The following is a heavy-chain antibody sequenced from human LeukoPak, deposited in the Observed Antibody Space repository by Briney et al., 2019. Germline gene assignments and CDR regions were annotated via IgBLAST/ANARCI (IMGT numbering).Heavy chain of an antibody. J-gene: IGHJ5*02. V-gene: IGHV4-34*01. CDR1: GGSLSGYY. Sequence: SETLSLTCAVYGGSLSGYYCSWIRQPPGKGLEWIGEINHSGSTNYNPSLKSRVTISVATSKNQLSLKLSSVTAADTAVYYCARHQYYYGSVAFDPWGQGTLVTVSS. CDR3: ARHQYYYGSVAFDP. CDR2: INHSGST. D-gene: IGHD3-10*01.